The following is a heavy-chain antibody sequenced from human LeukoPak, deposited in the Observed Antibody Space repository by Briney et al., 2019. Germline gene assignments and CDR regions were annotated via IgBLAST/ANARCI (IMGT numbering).Heavy chain of an antibody. Sequence: PSETLSLTCTVSGGSISSYYWSWIRQPPGKGLEWIGEIYHSGSTNYNPSLKSRVTISVDKSKNQFSLKLSSVTAADTAVYYCARDFGAAAAEGDYWGQGTLVTVSS. CDR2: IYHSGST. D-gene: IGHD6-13*01. CDR1: GGSISSYY. J-gene: IGHJ4*02. CDR3: ARDFGAAAAEGDY. V-gene: IGHV4-59*12.